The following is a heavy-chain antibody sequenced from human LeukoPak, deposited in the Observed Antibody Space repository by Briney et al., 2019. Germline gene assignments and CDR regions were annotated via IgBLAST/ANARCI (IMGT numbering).Heavy chain of an antibody. Sequence: PGGSLRLSCAASGFTFSNYAVSWVRRAPGKGLEWVSCISGSGGSTYYADSVKGRFTISRDNSKNTVYLQMNSLRAEDTALYYCAKVQSSTGWYTFFDYWGQGSLVTVSS. D-gene: IGHD6-19*01. CDR1: GFTFSNYA. V-gene: IGHV3-23*01. J-gene: IGHJ4*02. CDR2: ISGSGGST. CDR3: AKVQSSTGWYTFFDY.